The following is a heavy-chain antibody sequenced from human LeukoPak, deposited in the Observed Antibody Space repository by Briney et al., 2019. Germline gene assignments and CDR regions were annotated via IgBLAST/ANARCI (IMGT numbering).Heavy chain of an antibody. CDR1: GFTFSNYA. V-gene: IGHV3-23*01. D-gene: IGHD2-2*01. CDR3: AKDQYCTSTSCYVGY. CDR2: INVSGGST. Sequence: HPGGSLRLSCAASGFTFSNYAMSWVRQAPGKGLEWVSGINVSGGSTFYADSVRGRFTISRDNSKNTLYLQMNSLRAEDTAVYYCAKDQYCTSTSCYVGYWGQGTLVTVSS. J-gene: IGHJ4*02.